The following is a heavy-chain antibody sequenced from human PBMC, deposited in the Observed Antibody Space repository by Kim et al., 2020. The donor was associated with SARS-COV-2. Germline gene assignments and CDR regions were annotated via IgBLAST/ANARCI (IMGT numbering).Heavy chain of an antibody. D-gene: IGHD4-17*01. CDR2: ISGSGGST. CDR3: AKVAGDRFSFYYYYMDV. V-gene: IGHV3-23*01. J-gene: IGHJ6*03. Sequence: GGSLRLSCVASGFTFGSCALNWVRQAPGKGLEWVSTISGSGGSTFYTDSVEGRFTVSRDNSKNTLYLQMNNLGAEDTAIYYCAKVAGDRFSFYYYYMDVWGEGTTVTVSS. CDR1: GFTFGSCA.